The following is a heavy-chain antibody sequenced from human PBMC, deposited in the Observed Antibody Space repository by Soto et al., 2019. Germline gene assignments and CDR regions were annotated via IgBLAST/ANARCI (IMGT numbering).Heavy chain of an antibody. Sequence: LRLSYTASVFTCNTYNMNWVRQAPGKGLEWVSYISSSSYTIKYADSVEGRFTVSRDNGKKSLYLQMNSLRDEDTAVYFCAREISLSAGSYFDYWGQGTLVTVSS. V-gene: IGHV3-48*02. CDR3: AREISLSAGSYFDY. J-gene: IGHJ4*02. CDR2: ISSSSYTI. D-gene: IGHD3-10*01. CDR1: VFTCNTYN.